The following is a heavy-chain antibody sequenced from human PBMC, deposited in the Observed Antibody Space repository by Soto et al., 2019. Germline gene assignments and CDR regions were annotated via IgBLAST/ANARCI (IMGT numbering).Heavy chain of an antibody. CDR3: STNVKYSRNTNWLEP. Sequence: PSETLSLTCAVYGGSFSGYYWSWIRQPPGKGLEWIGEINHSGSTNYNPSLKSRVTISVDTSKNQFSLKLSSVTAADTAVYYCSTNVKYSRNTNWLEPWGQGTLVTVSS. J-gene: IGHJ5*02. CDR1: GGSFSGYY. D-gene: IGHD6-6*01. V-gene: IGHV4-34*01. CDR2: INHSGST.